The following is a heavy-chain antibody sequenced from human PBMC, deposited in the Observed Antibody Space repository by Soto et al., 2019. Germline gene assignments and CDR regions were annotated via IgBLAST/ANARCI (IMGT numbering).Heavy chain of an antibody. Sequence: PGGSLRLSCAASGFTFSSYSMNWVRQAPGKGLEWVSSISSSSSYIYYADSVKGRFTISRDNAKNSLYLQMNSLRAEDTAVYYCAIERYSSRWVLFAYRSQGTLVTGSS. CDR2: ISSSSSYI. V-gene: IGHV3-21*01. CDR3: AIERYSSRWVLFAY. CDR1: GFTFSSYS. J-gene: IGHJ4*02. D-gene: IGHD6-19*01.